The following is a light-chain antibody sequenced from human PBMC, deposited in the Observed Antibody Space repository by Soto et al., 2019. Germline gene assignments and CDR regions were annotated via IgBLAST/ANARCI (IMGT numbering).Light chain of an antibody. V-gene: IGLV2-14*01. CDR2: EVT. J-gene: IGLJ1*01. CDR1: SSDVGAYDY. CDR3: DSYTRSTKYV. Sequence: SELTQHASVSGFPGQSITVSCTGTSSDVGAYDYVSWYQHHPGKAPKLIIYEVTNRPSGVSNRFSGSKSGNTASLTISGLQAEDEADYYCDSYTRSTKYVFGTGTKVTVL.